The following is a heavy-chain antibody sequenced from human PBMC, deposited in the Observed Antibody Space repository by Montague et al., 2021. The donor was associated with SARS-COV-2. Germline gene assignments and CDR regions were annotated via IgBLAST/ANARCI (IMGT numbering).Heavy chain of an antibody. D-gene: IGHD3-9*01. J-gene: IGHJ4*02. Sequence: PALVKPTQTLTLTCTFSGFSLSTPNVGVAWIRQPPGKALEWLAVIYSNGAKRYSPSLQRRLTITKDTSRNQVVVSLTNVDPLDTATYYCAHLIRYYDIFTGIPFDDWGQGTQVTVSS. CDR1: GFSLSTPNVG. CDR3: AHLIRYYDIFTGIPFDD. CDR2: IYSNGAK. V-gene: IGHV2-5*01.